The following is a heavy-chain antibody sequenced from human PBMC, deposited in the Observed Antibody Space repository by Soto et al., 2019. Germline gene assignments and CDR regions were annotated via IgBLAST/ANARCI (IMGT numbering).Heavy chain of an antibody. CDR1: GGSIRSYW. CDR2: IYYSGST. CDR3: ANLPWPDSGGIFAP. D-gene: IGHD4-17*01. V-gene: IGHV4-59*01. J-gene: IGHJ5*02. Sequence: QVQLQESGPGLVKPSETLSLTCTVSGGSIRSYWWSWIRQPPGKGLEWIGNIYYSGSTNYNPSLKSRVTISVDPSKNPFSLRLGSVTAGDTAVYYCANLPWPDSGGIFAPWAQGTLVTVSS.